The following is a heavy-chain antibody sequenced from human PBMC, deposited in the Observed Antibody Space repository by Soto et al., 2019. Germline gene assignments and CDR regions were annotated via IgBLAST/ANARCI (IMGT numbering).Heavy chain of an antibody. CDR1: GGSISSGDYY. CDR3: TGERYSSPII. Sequence: QLQELGPRLVKPSETLSLTCTVSGGSISSGDYYWGWVRRPPGKGLEWIGSIYHTGTTYYNPSLKSRLIMSVDRCENQFSLRLNSVTVTDTAVYYCTGERYSSPIIWGQGTLVTVSS. CDR2: IYHTGTT. J-gene: IGHJ4*02. V-gene: IGHV4-39*01. D-gene: IGHD4-4*01.